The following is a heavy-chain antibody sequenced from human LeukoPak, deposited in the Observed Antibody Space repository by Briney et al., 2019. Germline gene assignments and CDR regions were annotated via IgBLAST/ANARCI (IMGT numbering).Heavy chain of an antibody. V-gene: IGHV4-61*02. CDR2: IYTSGST. Sequence: SETLSLTCTVSGGSISSGSYYWSWIRQPAGKGLEWIGRIYTSGSTNYNPSLKSRVTMSVDTSKNQFSLKLSSVTAADTAVYYCARDGGYSSGPHFDYWGQGTLVTVSS. J-gene: IGHJ4*02. CDR1: GGSISSGSYY. D-gene: IGHD5-18*01. CDR3: ARDGGYSSGPHFDY.